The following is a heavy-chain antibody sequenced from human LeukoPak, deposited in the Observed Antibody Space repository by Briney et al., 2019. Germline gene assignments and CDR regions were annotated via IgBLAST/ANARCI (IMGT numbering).Heavy chain of an antibody. CDR1: GGTFSSYA. V-gene: IGHV1-69*04. Sequence: ASVKVSCKASGGTFSSYAISWVRQAPGQGLEWKGRIIPILGITNYAQKFQGRVTITADKSTSTAYMELSSLRSDDTAVYYCARDPSGGYVPYFDYWGQGTLVTVSS. J-gene: IGHJ4*02. D-gene: IGHD3-16*01. CDR3: ARDPSGGYVPYFDY. CDR2: IIPILGIT.